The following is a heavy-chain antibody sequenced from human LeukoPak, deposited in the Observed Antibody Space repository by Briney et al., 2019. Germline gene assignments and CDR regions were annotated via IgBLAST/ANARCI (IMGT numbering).Heavy chain of an antibody. V-gene: IGHV3-53*01. D-gene: IGHD6-19*01. CDR3: ARVHKQWPSGDFFDY. CDR1: GFTVSGNY. CDR2: IYSGGST. Sequence: GGSLRLSCAASGFTVSGNYMSWVRQAPGKGLEWVSVIYSGGSTYYADSVKGRFTISRDNSKNTLYLQMNSLRAEDTAVYYCARVHKQWPSGDFFDYWGQGTLVTVSS. J-gene: IGHJ4*02.